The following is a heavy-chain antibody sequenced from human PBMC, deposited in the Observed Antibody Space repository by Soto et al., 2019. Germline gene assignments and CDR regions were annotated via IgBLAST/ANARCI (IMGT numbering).Heavy chain of an antibody. Sequence: EVQLLESGGGLVQPGGSLRLSCAASGFDFSNSAMAWVRQPPGKGLEWVSTVSENSDYTSYADSVKVRFTISRDNSKNTLYVQMNSLRAEDMAVYYCASRTAVRNFDYWGQGTLVTVSS. V-gene: IGHV3-23*01. CDR2: VSENSDYT. CDR1: GFDFSNSA. J-gene: IGHJ4*02. CDR3: ASRTAVRNFDY. D-gene: IGHD6-19*01.